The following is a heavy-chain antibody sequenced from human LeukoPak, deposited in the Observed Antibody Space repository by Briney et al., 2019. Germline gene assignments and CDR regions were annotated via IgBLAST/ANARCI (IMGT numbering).Heavy chain of an antibody. Sequence: EASVKVSCKASGGTFSSYAISWVRQTPGQGLEWMGGIIPIFGTANYAQKFQGRVTITADESTSTAYMELSSLRSEDTAVYYCARGKQTYYDFWSGYRFWGQGTLVTVSS. D-gene: IGHD3-3*01. J-gene: IGHJ4*02. CDR1: GGTFSSYA. CDR2: IIPIFGTA. V-gene: IGHV1-69*13. CDR3: ARGKQTYYDFWSGYRF.